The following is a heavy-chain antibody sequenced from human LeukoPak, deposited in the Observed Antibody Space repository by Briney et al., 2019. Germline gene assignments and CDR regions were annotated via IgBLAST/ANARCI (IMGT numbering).Heavy chain of an antibody. J-gene: IGHJ4*02. CDR3: ARGWASVPGTTVNDY. V-gene: IGHV1-8*01. D-gene: IGHD1/OR15-1a*01. CDR1: GYTFTSYD. Sequence: ASVKVSCKASGYTFTSYDINWVRQATGQGLEWMGWMNPNSGITGYAQKFQGRVTMTRDTSMSTAYMELSSLRSEDTAVYYCARGWASVPGTTVNDYWGQGTLVTVSS. CDR2: MNPNSGIT.